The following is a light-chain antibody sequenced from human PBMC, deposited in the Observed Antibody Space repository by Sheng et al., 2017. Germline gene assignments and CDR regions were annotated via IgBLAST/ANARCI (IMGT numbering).Light chain of an antibody. Sequence: DIQMTQSPSTLSASVGDRVTITCRASQSISSWLAWYQQKPGKAPKLLMYQASTLESGVPSRFSGSGSGTEFTLTISSLQPDDFATYYCQQYDNSLFTFGPGTTVDIK. V-gene: IGKV1-5*03. CDR2: QAS. CDR3: QQYDNSLFT. CDR1: QSISSW. J-gene: IGKJ3*01.